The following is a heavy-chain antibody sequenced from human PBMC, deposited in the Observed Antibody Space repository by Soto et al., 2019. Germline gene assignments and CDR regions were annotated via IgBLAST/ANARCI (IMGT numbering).Heavy chain of an antibody. CDR1: GGSISGSY. D-gene: IGHD6-19*01. J-gene: IGHJ4*02. CDR3: ARSVAVPGAHIDY. Sequence: AETLSLTCSVSGGSISGSYWSWIRQSPGKGLEWLGYVYYTGSTNYSPSLRSRVSISVDTSKNEFSLRLSSVTAADTAVYFCARSVAVPGAHIDYWGQGTQVTVSS. V-gene: IGHV4-59*01. CDR2: VYYTGST.